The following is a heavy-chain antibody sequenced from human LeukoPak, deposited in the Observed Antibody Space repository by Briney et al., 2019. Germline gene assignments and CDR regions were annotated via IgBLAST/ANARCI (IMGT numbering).Heavy chain of an antibody. J-gene: IGHJ4*02. CDR3: ARGSFRGYCLDTSCYTINY. CDR1: GYTFSSYD. CDR2: MNPDSGNT. V-gene: IGHV1-8*01. Sequence: ASVKVSCKASGYTFSSYDINWVRQATGQGLEWMGWMNPDSGNTGYAQTFQGRVTMTSNTSITTAYMELTSLGSEDTAVYYCARGSFRGYCLDTSCYTINYWGQGTLVTVSS. D-gene: IGHD2-2*02.